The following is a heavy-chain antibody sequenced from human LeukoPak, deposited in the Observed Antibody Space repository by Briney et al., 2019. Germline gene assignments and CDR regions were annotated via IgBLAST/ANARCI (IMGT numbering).Heavy chain of an antibody. J-gene: IGHJ4*02. V-gene: IGHV1-2*02. D-gene: IGHD3-22*01. Sequence: ASVKVSCKASGYTFTGYYMHWVRQAPGQGLEWMGWINPNSGGTNYAQKFQGRVTMTRDTSISTAYMELSRLRSDDTAVYYCAKSFLGYYDSSGSDYWGQGTLVTVSS. CDR2: INPNSGGT. CDR3: AKSFLGYYDSSGSDY. CDR1: GYTFTGYY.